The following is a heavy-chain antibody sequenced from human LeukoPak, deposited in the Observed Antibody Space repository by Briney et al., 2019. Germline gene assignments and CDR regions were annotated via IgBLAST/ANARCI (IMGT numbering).Heavy chain of an antibody. CDR1: GYTFISYG. J-gene: IGHJ4*02. Sequence: ASVKVSCKASGYTFISYGISWVRQAPGQGPEWMGWISAYNGNTNYAQNLQGRVTMTTDTSTRTAYMELRSLTSDDTAVFYCARERQLVHDYWGRGTLVTVSS. CDR3: ARERQLVHDY. V-gene: IGHV1-18*01. CDR2: ISAYNGNT. D-gene: IGHD6-13*01.